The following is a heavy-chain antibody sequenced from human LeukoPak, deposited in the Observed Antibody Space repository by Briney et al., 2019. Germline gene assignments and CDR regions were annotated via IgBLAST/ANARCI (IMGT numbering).Heavy chain of an antibody. J-gene: IGHJ4*02. CDR3: ARDRRKCDFWSGYCPDHSDY. Sequence: SETLSLTCTVSGGSISSYYWSWIRQPAGKGLEWIGRIYTSGSTNYNPSLKSRVTMSVDTSKNQFSLKLSSVTAADTAVYYCARDRRKCDFWSGYCPDHSDYWGQGTLVTVSS. V-gene: IGHV4-4*07. D-gene: IGHD3-3*01. CDR2: IYTSGST. CDR1: GGSISSYY.